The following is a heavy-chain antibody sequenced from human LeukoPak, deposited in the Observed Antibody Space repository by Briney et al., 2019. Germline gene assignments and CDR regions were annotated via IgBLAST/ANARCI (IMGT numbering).Heavy chain of an antibody. CDR2: IIPIFGTA. V-gene: IGHV1-69*13. D-gene: IGHD1-26*01. J-gene: IGHJ3*02. Sequence: ASVKVSCKASGGTFISYAISWVRQAPGQGLEWMGGIIPIFGTANYAQKFQGRVTITADESTSTAYMELSSLRSEDTAVYYCAREGASDDAFDIWGQGTMVTVSS. CDR1: GGTFISYA. CDR3: AREGASDDAFDI.